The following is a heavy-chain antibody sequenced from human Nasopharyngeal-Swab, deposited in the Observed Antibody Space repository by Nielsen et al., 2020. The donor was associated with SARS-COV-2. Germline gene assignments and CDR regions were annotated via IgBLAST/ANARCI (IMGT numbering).Heavy chain of an antibody. CDR3: AKELSARMVTPTYYFDY. V-gene: IGHV3-30*18. D-gene: IGHD5-18*01. CDR1: GFTFSSYA. J-gene: IGHJ4*02. Sequence: GESLKISCAASGFTFSSYAMHWVRQAPGKGLEWVAVISYDGSNKYYADSVKGRFTISRDNSKNTLYLQMNSLRAEDTAVYYCAKELSARMVTPTYYFDYWGQGTLVTVSS. CDR2: ISYDGSNK.